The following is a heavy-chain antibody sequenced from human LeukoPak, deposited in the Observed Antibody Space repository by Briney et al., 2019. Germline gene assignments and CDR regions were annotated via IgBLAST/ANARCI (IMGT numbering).Heavy chain of an antibody. CDR2: IYYSGST. CDR3: ARRSLTPDWGDYGDYDDAFDI. Sequence: SETLSLTCTVSGGSISSYYWSWIRQPPGKGLEWIGYIYYSGSTNYNPSLKSRVTISVDTSKNQFSLKLSSVTAADTAVYYCARRSLTPDWGDYGDYDDAFDIWGQGTMVTVSS. J-gene: IGHJ3*02. CDR1: GGSISSYY. V-gene: IGHV4-59*01. D-gene: IGHD4-17*01.